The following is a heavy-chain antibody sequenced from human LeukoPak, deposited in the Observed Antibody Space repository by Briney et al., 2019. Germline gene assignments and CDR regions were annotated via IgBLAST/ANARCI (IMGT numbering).Heavy chain of an antibody. CDR3: ASVAVSGPTGWFDS. J-gene: IGHJ5*01. V-gene: IGHV3-48*01. CDR2: ISSSSGTT. D-gene: IGHD2-21*02. CDR1: GFTFSSYS. Sequence: GGSPRLSCAASGFTFSSYSMNWVRQAPGKGLEWISYISSSSGTTYYADSAKGRFTISRDNVDNVVYLEMNSLGAEDTATYYCASVAVSGPTGWFDSWGQGTLVIVSP.